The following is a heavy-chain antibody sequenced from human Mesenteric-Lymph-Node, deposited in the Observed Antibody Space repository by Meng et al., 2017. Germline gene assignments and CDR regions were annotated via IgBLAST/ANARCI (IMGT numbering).Heavy chain of an antibody. D-gene: IGHD3-9*01. CDR2: FDPEDGET. CDR1: GYTFTSYY. Sequence: ASVKVSCKASGYTFTSYYMHWVRQAPGQGLEWMGGFDPEDGETIYAQKFQGRVTMTEETSTDTAYMELSSLRSEDTAVYYCAIIARDYDILTGYYMRYFDYWGQGTLVTVSS. V-gene: IGHV1-24*01. CDR3: AIIARDYDILTGYYMRYFDY. J-gene: IGHJ4*02.